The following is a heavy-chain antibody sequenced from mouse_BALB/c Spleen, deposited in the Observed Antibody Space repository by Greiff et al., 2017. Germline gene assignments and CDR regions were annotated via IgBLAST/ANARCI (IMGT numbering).Heavy chain of an antibody. CDR3: ARDLRYYGNHYAMDY. J-gene: IGHJ4*01. V-gene: IGHV2-9*02. CDR2: IWAGGST. CDR1: GFSLTSYG. Sequence: VQRVESGPGLVAPSQSLSITCTVSGFSLTSYGVHWVRQPPGKGLEWLGVIWAGGSTNYNSALMSRLSISKDNSKSQVFLKMNSLQTDDTAMYYCARDLRYYGNHYAMDYWGQGTSVTVSS. D-gene: IGHD2-1*01.